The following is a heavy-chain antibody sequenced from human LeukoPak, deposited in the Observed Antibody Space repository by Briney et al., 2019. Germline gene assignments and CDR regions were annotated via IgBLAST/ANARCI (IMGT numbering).Heavy chain of an antibody. V-gene: IGHV1-18*01. Sequence: ASVKVSCKASGYTFTSYGINWVRQAPGQGLEWMGWISAYNGNTNYAQKLQGRVTMTKDTSTSTAYMELRSLRSDDTAVYYCARKVYSSGWYDRDYWGQGTLVTVSP. CDR2: ISAYNGNT. CDR1: GYTFTSYG. D-gene: IGHD6-19*01. CDR3: ARKVYSSGWYDRDY. J-gene: IGHJ4*02.